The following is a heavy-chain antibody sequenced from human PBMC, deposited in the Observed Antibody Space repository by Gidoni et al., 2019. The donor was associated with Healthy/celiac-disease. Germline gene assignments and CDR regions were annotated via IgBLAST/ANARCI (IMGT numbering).Heavy chain of an antibody. V-gene: IGHV3-30*18. D-gene: IGHD5-18*01. CDR3: ANLVSYGYIGDAFDI. CDR2: ISYDGSNK. Sequence: QVQLVESGGGVVQPGRSLRLSCAASGFPFSSYGMHWVRQAPGKGLEWVAVISYDGSNKYYADSVKGRFTISRDNSKNTLYLQMNSLRAEDTAVYYCANLVSYGYIGDAFDIWGQGTMVTVSS. CDR1: GFPFSSYG. J-gene: IGHJ3*02.